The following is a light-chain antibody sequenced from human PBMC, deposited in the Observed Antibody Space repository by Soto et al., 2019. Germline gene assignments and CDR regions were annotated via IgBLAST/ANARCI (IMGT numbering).Light chain of an antibody. CDR3: QQYNSISLLT. Sequence: DNQMTQSPSTLSASVGDRVTITCRASQSVSNWLAWYQQKPGKAPKLLIYKASTLESGVPSRFSGSGSGTEFTLTISSLQPDDFASYYCQQYNSISLLTFGGGTKVDIK. V-gene: IGKV1-5*03. J-gene: IGKJ4*01. CDR2: KAS. CDR1: QSVSNW.